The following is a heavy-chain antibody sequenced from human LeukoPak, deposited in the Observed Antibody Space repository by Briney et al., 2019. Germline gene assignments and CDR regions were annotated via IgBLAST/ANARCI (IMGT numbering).Heavy chain of an antibody. CDR1: GYTFTGYY. V-gene: IGHV1-2*02. CDR2: INPSSGGT. J-gene: IGHJ5*02. CDR3: AREYCSSTSCSWFDP. D-gene: IGHD2-2*01. Sequence: ASVKVSCKASGYTFTGYYMHWVRQAPGQGLEWMGWINPSSGGTNYAQKFQGRATMTRDTSISTAYMELSRLRSDDTAVYYCAREYCSSTSCSWFDPWGQGTLVTVSS.